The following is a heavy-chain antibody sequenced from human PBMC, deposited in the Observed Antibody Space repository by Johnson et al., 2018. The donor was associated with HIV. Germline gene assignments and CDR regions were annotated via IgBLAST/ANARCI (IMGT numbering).Heavy chain of an antibody. Sequence: VQLVESGGGLIQPGGSLRLSCAASGFTVSSNYMSWVRQAPGKGLEWVSGINWTGDNTGYAHSVKGRFTISRDNSKNTLYLQMNSLVGEDTAVYYCAGVSCSVTTAGYGAFDVWGQGTMVIVSS. CDR3: AGVSCSVTTAGYGAFDV. V-gene: IGHV3-66*03. CDR1: GFTVSSNY. J-gene: IGHJ3*01. CDR2: INWTGDNT. D-gene: IGHD4-17*01.